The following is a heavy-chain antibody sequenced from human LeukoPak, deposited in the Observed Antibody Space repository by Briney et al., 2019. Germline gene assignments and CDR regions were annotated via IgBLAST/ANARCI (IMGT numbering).Heavy chain of an antibody. V-gene: IGHV4-39*07. Sequence: PSETLSLTCTVSGGSISSSSYYWGWIRQPPGKGLEWIGSIHYSGSTNYNPSLKSRVTISVDTSKNQFSLKLSSVTAADTAVYYCARSDYYDSSASDYWGQGTLVTVSS. CDR3: ARSDYYDSSASDY. CDR1: GGSISSSSYY. J-gene: IGHJ4*02. D-gene: IGHD3-22*01. CDR2: IHYSGST.